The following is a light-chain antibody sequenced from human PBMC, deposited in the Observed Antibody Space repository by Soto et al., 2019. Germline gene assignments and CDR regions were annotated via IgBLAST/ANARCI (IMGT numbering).Light chain of an antibody. V-gene: IGLV2-14*01. CDR3: SSYTNSSTYC. CDR2: EVI. CDR1: NSDVGGYNY. Sequence: QSALTQPASVSGSPGQASTISCTGTNSDVGGYNYVSWYQQHPGKGPKLMIDEVINRSSEVSKRFSVSKSGNTASLTISGFQAEDEADDYCSSYTNSSTYCFGTGTKLTVL. J-gene: IGLJ1*01.